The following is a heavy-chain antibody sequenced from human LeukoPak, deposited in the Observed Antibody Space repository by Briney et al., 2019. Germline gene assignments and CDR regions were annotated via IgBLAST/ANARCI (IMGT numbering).Heavy chain of an antibody. Sequence: GGSLRLSCTVSGFMFSSYGMHWVRQAPGKGLDWMAYIQHDGSGQFYADSVKGRFTISRDNSKNTVYLQMNSLRVEATALYYCAKFDTVMVNHDAFDIWGLGTMVTVSS. CDR1: GFMFSSYG. D-gene: IGHD5-18*01. V-gene: IGHV3-30*02. CDR3: AKFDTVMVNHDAFDI. CDR2: IQHDGSGQ. J-gene: IGHJ3*02.